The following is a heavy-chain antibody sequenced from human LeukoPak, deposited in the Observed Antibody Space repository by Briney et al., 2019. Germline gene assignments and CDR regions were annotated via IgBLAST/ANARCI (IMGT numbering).Heavy chain of an antibody. J-gene: IGHJ4*02. V-gene: IGHV3-23*01. CDR3: AKSKGSGYDWDY. Sequence: PGGSLRLSCAASGFTFSSYAMSWVRQAPGKGLEWVSAISGSGGSTYYADSVKGRFTISRDNSKKTLYLQMNSLRAEDTAVYYCAKSKGSGYDWDYWGQGTLVTVSS. CDR1: GFTFSSYA. CDR2: ISGSGGST. D-gene: IGHD5-12*01.